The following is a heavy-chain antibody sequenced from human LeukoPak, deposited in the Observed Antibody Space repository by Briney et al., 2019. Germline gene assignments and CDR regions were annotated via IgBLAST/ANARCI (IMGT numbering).Heavy chain of an antibody. CDR1: GGSISSSSYY. V-gene: IGHV4-39*07. CDR2: IYYSGST. J-gene: IGHJ4*02. D-gene: IGHD3-10*01. CDR3: ARENGSGSFDY. Sequence: SETLSLTCTVSGGSISSSSYYWGWIRQPPGKGLEWIGSIYYSGSTYYNPSLKSRVTISVDTSKNQFSLKLSSVTAADTAVYYCARENGSGSFDYWGQGTLVTVSS.